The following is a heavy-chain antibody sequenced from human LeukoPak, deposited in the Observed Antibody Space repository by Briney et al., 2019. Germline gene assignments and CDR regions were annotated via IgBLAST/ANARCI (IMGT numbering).Heavy chain of an antibody. V-gene: IGHV4-59*12. Sequence: SETLSLTCTVSGGSISSYYWSWIRQPPGKGLEWIGYIYYSGSTNYNPSLKSRVTISVDTSKNQFSLKLSSVTAADTAVYYCARGRPPPYGSGREFDYWGQGTLVTVSS. CDR3: ARGRPPPYGSGREFDY. CDR1: GGSISSYY. CDR2: IYYSGST. J-gene: IGHJ4*02. D-gene: IGHD3-10*01.